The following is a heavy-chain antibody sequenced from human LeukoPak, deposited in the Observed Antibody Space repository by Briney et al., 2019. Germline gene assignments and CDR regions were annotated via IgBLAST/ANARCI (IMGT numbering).Heavy chain of an antibody. CDR3: ARGSEGELRYFDWLFYY. CDR1: GGTFRSYG. J-gene: IGHJ4*02. CDR2: IIPIFGTA. Sequence: SVKVSCKASGGTFRSYGISWVRQAPGQGLEWMGGIIPIFGTANYAEKFQGRVTITADESTSTAYMELSSLRSEDTAVYYCARGSEGELRYFDWLFYYWGQGSLVTVSS. D-gene: IGHD3-9*01. V-gene: IGHV1-69*01.